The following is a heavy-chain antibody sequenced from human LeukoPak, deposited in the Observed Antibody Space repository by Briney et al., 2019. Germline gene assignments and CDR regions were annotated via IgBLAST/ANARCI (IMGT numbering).Heavy chain of an antibody. CDR1: GFTFNSYG. Sequence: GGSLRLSCAASGFTFNSYGMFWVRQAQGRGLEWVAFIWPDGSNKLYGDSVKGRFTISRDNSKNTVYLQMNSLRAEDTAVYYCARDYCRTTSCLESWGQGTLVTVSS. V-gene: IGHV3-33*01. CDR2: IWPDGSNK. J-gene: IGHJ4*02. D-gene: IGHD2-2*01. CDR3: ARDYCRTTSCLES.